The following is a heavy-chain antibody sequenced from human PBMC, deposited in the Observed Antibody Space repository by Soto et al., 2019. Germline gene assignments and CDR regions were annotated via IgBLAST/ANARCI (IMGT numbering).Heavy chain of an antibody. D-gene: IGHD3-10*01. CDR3: ARGSEGNAFDI. V-gene: IGHV3-33*01. CDR1: GFTFSSYG. J-gene: IGHJ3*02. Sequence: QVQLVESGGGVVQPGRSLRLSCAASGFTFSSYGMHWARQAPGKGLEWVALIWYDGSKKYYADSVKGRFTISRDDSKNTLYLQMDSLRAEGTAVYYCARGSEGNAFDIWGQGTLVTVSS. CDR2: IWYDGSKK.